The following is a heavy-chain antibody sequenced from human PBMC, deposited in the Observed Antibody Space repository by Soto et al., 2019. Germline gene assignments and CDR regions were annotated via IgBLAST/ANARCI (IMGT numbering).Heavy chain of an antibody. Sequence: EVQLVESGGGLVQPGESLRLSCAASGFTVSNYHMTWVRQAPGKGLEWVSAVYADGATSHADSVKDRFTVSRDNSRNTLNLQMSGLGAGDTAVYYCARSGGGLDYWGQGTLVTVSS. V-gene: IGHV3-66*01. CDR2: VYADGAT. CDR1: GFTVSNYH. D-gene: IGHD3-10*01. J-gene: IGHJ4*02. CDR3: ARSGGGLDY.